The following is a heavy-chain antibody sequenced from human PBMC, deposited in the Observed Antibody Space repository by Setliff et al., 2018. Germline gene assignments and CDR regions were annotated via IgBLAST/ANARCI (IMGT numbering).Heavy chain of an antibody. CDR3: ARNPDFLQYSFDL. Sequence: SETLSLTCAASGGTFSDYYWGWIRQPPGKGLEWIGSINYYGSIFDDGTTYSTYYNPSLKSRATISIDTSKSQFSLKLSSMTAADTALYYCARNPDFLQYSFDLWGRGTLVTVSS. CDR1: GGTFSDYY. CDR2: INYYGSIFDDGTTYST. V-gene: IGHV4-34*01. D-gene: IGHD5-12*01. J-gene: IGHJ2*01.